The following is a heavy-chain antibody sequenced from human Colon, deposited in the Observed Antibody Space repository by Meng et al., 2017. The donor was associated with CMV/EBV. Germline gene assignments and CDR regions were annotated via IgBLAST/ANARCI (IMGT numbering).Heavy chain of an antibody. V-gene: IGHV5-51*01. CDR2: IYPSDSDA. CDR1: GYSFNNYW. D-gene: IGHD1-14*01. CDR3: ARRSERAEYY. Sequence: GGSLRLSCTGSGYSFNNYWIGWVRQRPGKGLEWMGMIYPSDSDARYSPSFQGQVSFSADKSNSTAYLQWSSLEASDTATYYCARRSERAEYYWGQGTLVTVSS. J-gene: IGHJ4*02.